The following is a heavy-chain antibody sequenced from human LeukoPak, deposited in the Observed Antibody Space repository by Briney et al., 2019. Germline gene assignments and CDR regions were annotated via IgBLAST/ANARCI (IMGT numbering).Heavy chain of an antibody. D-gene: IGHD3-16*01. Sequence: PGGSLRLSCAASGFSFSRFWMTWGRQAPGKGPEWVANINEDGREKYYVDSVKGRFTISRDNDKNSLYLEMNSLRADDTAVYFCVQGGHFDFWGQGAPVTVSS. V-gene: IGHV3-7*01. J-gene: IGHJ4*02. CDR2: INEDGREK. CDR3: VQGGHFDF. CDR1: GFSFSRFW.